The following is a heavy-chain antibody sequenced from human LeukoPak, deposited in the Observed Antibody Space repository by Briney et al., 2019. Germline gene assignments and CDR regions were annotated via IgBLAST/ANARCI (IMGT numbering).Heavy chain of an antibody. CDR2: ISSSSSTI. J-gene: IGHJ4*02. Sequence: GGSLRLSCAASGFTFSSYSMNWVRQAPGKGLEWVSYISSSSSTIYYADSVKGRFTISRDNAKNSLYLQMNSLRAEDTAVYYCARVNGGIAAAGVYFDYWGQGTLVTVSS. V-gene: IGHV3-48*04. D-gene: IGHD6-13*01. CDR3: ARVNGGIAAAGVYFDY. CDR1: GFTFSSYS.